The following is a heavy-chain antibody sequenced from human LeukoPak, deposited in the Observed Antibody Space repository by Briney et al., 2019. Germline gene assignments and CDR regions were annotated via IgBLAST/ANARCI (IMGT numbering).Heavy chain of an antibody. V-gene: IGHV4-39*01. J-gene: IGHJ4*02. Sequence: PSETLSLTCTVSGGSISSSSYYWGWIRQPPGKGLEWIGSIYYSGSTYYNPSLKSRVTISVDTSKNQFSLKLSSVTAADTAVYYCARQSGYGSGSYYNNYFDYWGQGTLVTVSS. CDR2: IYYSGST. CDR3: ARQSGYGSGSYYNNYFDY. D-gene: IGHD3-10*01. CDR1: GGSISSSSYY.